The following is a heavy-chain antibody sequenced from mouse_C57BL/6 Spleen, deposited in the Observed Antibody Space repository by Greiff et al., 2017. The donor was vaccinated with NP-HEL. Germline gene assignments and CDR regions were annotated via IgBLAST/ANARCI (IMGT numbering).Heavy chain of an antibody. Sequence: VQLQQSGAELARPGASVKMSCKASGYTFTSYTMHWVKQRPGQGLDWIGYINPSSGYTKYNQKFKDKATLTADKSSSTAYMQLSSLTSEDSAVYYCARGGGTGYFDYWGQGTTLTVSS. CDR2: INPSSGYT. V-gene: IGHV1-4*01. CDR1: GYTFTSYT. CDR3: ARGGGTGYFDY. D-gene: IGHD3-3*01. J-gene: IGHJ2*01.